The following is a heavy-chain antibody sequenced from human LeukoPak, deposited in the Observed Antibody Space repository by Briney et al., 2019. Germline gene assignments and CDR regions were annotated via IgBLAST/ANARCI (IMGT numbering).Heavy chain of an antibody. CDR3: AKRAWVGSGHHDY. Sequence: RGSLRLSCAASGFTFCSYTTSWVRHAPGKRLESVSAISGSGDNTYYADSVKGRFTISRDNSKNTLYLQMNSLRAEDTAVYYCAKRAWVGSGHHDYWGQGTLVTVSS. CDR2: ISGSGDNT. V-gene: IGHV3-23*01. CDR1: GFTFCSYT. D-gene: IGHD2-15*01. J-gene: IGHJ4*02.